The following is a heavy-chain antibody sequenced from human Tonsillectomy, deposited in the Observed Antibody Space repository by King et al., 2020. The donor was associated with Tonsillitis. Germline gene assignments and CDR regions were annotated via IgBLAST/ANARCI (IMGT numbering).Heavy chain of an antibody. V-gene: IGHV3-21*01. D-gene: IGHD6-13*01. CDR1: GFSFSNYS. CDR2: ISSRSSYI. CDR3: ARGLSRWVAADFFEY. J-gene: IGHJ4*02. Sequence: VQLVESGGGLVKPGGSLRLSCAASGFSFSNYSMNWVRQAPGKGLEWVSSISSRSSYIYSADSVKGRFTSSSANAKNSLYLQMNSLRAEDTAVYYCARGLSRWVAADFFEYWGQGTLVTVSS.